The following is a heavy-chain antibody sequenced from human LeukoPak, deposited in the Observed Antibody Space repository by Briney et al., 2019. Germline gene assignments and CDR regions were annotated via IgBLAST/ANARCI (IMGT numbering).Heavy chain of an antibody. CDR2: ISWNSGSI. Sequence: GRSLTLSCTASGFTFDDYAMHWIRQAPGKGLEWVSRISWNSGSIGYADSVKGRFTISRDNAKNSLYLQMNSLRAEDTALYYCAKDIRDTSYYFDTWGQGTLVTVSS. V-gene: IGHV3-9*01. CDR3: AKDIRDTSYYFDT. CDR1: GFTFDDYA. D-gene: IGHD5-18*01. J-gene: IGHJ4*02.